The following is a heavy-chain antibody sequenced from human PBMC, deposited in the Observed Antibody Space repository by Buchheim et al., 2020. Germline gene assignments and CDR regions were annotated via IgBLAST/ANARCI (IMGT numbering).Heavy chain of an antibody. CDR2: ISSSGTTI. V-gene: IGHV3-48*03. CDR1: GFSFSSYE. CDR3: ARGSGNYRDYFDY. J-gene: IGHJ4*02. D-gene: IGHD1-26*01. Sequence: EVQLVESGGGLVQPGGSLRLSCAASGFSFSSYEMNWVRQAPGKGLEWVSYISSSGTTIYYADSVEGRFTISRDNAKNSLYLQMHSLRAEDTAVYYCARGSGNYRDYFDYWGQGTL.